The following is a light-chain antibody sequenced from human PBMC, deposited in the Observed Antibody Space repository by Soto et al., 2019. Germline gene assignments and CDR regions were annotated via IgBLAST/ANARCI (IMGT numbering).Light chain of an antibody. Sequence: EIVMTQSPATLSVSPGERATLSCRASQSVSSNLAWYQQKPGQAPRLLIYGASTRATGIPARFSGSGSGKEFTLTISSLQSEDFAVYYCQQRSNWPVTFGQGTRLEIK. J-gene: IGKJ5*01. V-gene: IGKV3-15*01. CDR3: QQRSNWPVT. CDR2: GAS. CDR1: QSVSSN.